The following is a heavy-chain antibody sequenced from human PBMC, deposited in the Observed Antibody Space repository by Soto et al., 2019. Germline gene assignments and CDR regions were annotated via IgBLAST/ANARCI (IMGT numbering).Heavy chain of an antibody. CDR1: GFSFSSYW. CDR2: IYPGDSDT. Sequence: GESLKISCKGSGFSFSSYWIGWVRQMPGKGLEWMGSIYPGDSDTRYSPSFQGQVTISADKSISTAYLQWSSLKASDTAMYYCARRGYCSGGSRLCSGVDVWGQGTTVTVSS. V-gene: IGHV5-51*01. CDR3: ARRGYCSGGSRLCSGVDV. D-gene: IGHD2-15*01. J-gene: IGHJ6*02.